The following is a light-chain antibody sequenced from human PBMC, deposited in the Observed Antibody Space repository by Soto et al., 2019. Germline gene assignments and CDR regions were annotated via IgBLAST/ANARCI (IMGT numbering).Light chain of an antibody. J-gene: IGKJ5*01. CDR1: QSVGTY. Sequence: DIVLTQFPATLSLSPGERATLSCRVSQSVGTYLAWYQHKPGQAPRLLIYDASKRAIGIPARFSGSGSGTDFALTISSLEPEDFAVYYCQQRSDWPPITFGQGTRLEIK. V-gene: IGKV3-11*01. CDR2: DAS. CDR3: QQRSDWPPIT.